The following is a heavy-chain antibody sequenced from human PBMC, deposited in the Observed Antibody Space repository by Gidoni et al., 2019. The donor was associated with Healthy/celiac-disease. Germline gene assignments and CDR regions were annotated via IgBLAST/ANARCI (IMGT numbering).Heavy chain of an antibody. J-gene: IGHJ3*02. Sequence: STYYNPSLKSRVTISVDTSKNQFSLKLSSVTAADTAVYYCATVLGRAFDIWGQGTMVTVSS. CDR3: ATVLGRAFDI. CDR2: ST. V-gene: IGHV4-39*01. D-gene: IGHD6-6*01.